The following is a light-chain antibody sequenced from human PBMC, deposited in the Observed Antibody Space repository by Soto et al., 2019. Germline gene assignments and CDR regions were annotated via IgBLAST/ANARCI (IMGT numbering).Light chain of an antibody. Sequence: EVVMTQSPATLSVSPGERATLSCRASQSISSYLAWYQQKPGQAPRLLIYGASTRATDIPARFSGGGSGTDFILTISRVDPEDFAVYYCQQFGTSPLVTFGPGTKVDIK. V-gene: IGKV3-15*01. CDR2: GAS. J-gene: IGKJ3*01. CDR3: QQFGTSPLVT. CDR1: QSISSY.